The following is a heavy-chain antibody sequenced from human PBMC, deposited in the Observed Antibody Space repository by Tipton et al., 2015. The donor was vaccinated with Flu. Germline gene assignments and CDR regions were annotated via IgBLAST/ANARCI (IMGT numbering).Heavy chain of an antibody. Sequence: TLSLTCTVSGGSISGYYWTWIRQPPGKGLEWIGYIYYSGSTNYNPSLKSRVTMSVDTSRNQFSLRLTSVTAADTAVYYCAKGPYSGDWYRFNYWGQGTLVTVSS. D-gene: IGHD6-19*01. J-gene: IGHJ4*02. V-gene: IGHV4-59*12. CDR1: GGSISGYY. CDR2: IYYSGST. CDR3: AKGPYSGDWYRFNY.